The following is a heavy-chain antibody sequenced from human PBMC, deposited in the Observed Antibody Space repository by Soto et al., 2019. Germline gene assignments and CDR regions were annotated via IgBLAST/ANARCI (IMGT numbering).Heavy chain of an antibody. V-gene: IGHV4-39*01. CDR3: APLSVSLSGPYGIHV. J-gene: IGHJ6*02. CDR2: MFYSGLT. D-gene: IGHD2-15*01. Sequence: QLHLQESGPGLVKPSETLSLTCSVSGYSVSSSDYYWAWTRQPPGKGLEWIGSMFYSGLTYYNPSLKSRVTLSVDTSKNQFSVRLNSVTAADTAVYYCAPLSVSLSGPYGIHVWGQGTTVTVSS. CDR1: GYSVSSSDYY.